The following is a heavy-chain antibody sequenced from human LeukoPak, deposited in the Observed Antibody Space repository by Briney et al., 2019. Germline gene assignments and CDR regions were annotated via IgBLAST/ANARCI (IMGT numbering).Heavy chain of an antibody. V-gene: IGHV3-30*02. CDR3: AKEGYSRGYYSYYYMDV. Sequence: AGGSLRLSCAASGFTFSSYGMHWVRQAPGKGLEWVAFIRYDGSNKYYADSVKGRFTISRDNSKNTLYVQMNSLRAEDTAAYYCAKEGYSRGYYSYYYMDVWGKGTTVTVSS. CDR1: GFTFSSYG. J-gene: IGHJ6*03. CDR2: IRYDGSNK. D-gene: IGHD6-13*01.